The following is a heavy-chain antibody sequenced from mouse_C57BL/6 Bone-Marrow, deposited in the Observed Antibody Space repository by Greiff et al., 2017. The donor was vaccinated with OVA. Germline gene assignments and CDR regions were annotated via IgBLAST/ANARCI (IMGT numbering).Heavy chain of an antibody. CDR1: GYAFTNYL. D-gene: IGHD2-3*01. CDR2: INPGSGGT. CDR3: ARGGYYGY. Sequence: VQVVESGAELVRPGTSVKVSCKASGYAFTNYLIEWVKQRPGQGLEWIGVINPGSGGTNYNEKFKGKATLTADKSSSTAYMQLSSLTSEDSAVYFCARGGYYGYWGQGTTLTVSS. J-gene: IGHJ2*01. V-gene: IGHV1-54*01.